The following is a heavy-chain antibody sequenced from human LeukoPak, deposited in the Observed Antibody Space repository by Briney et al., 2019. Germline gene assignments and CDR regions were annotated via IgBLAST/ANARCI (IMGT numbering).Heavy chain of an antibody. CDR3: LITFGGVIVIEGFDP. J-gene: IGHJ5*02. V-gene: IGHV4-39*03. Sequence: PSETLSLTCTVSGGSISSGSYYWGWIRQPPGKGLEWIGSIYYSGSTYYNPSLKSRVTISVDTSKSQFSLRLSSVTAADTAVYYCLITFGGVIVIEGFDPWGQGTLVTVSS. CDR1: GGSISSGSYY. CDR2: IYYSGST. D-gene: IGHD3-16*02.